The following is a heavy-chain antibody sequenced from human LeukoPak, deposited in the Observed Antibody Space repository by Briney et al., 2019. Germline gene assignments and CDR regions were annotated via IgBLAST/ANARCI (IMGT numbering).Heavy chain of an antibody. Sequence: SETLSLTCTVSGGSINDYYWSWIRQPPEKGLEWIGYIYYSGSTNYNPSLKSRVIISIDTSKNQFSLRLNSVTAADTAVYYCARRDTDSGSGAFDIWGQGTMVTVSS. D-gene: IGHD5-12*01. J-gene: IGHJ3*02. CDR2: IYYSGST. CDR3: ARRDTDSGSGAFDI. V-gene: IGHV4-59*08. CDR1: GGSINDYY.